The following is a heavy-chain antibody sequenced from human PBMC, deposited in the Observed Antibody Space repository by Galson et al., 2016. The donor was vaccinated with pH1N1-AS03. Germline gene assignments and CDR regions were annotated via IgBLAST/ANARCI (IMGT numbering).Heavy chain of an antibody. CDR1: GYTFTSYG. CDR3: ARVQYQLLPSDY. CDR2: ISAYNGNT. D-gene: IGHD2-2*01. J-gene: IGHJ4*02. V-gene: IGHV1-18*01. Sequence: SVKVSSKASGYTFTSYGISWVRQAPGQGLEWMGWISAYNGNTNYAQKLQGRVTMTTDTSTSTAYMELRSLRSDDTAVYYCARVQYQLLPSDYWGQGTPVTVSS.